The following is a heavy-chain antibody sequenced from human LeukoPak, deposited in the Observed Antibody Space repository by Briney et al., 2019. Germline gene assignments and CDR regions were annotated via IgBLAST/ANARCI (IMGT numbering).Heavy chain of an antibody. V-gene: IGHV1-18*01. Sequence: GASMKVSCKASGYSFTSYGISWVRQAPGKGLEWMGWINTYNGDKNYATKVQGRVTITTDKSKNTVYLELKSLRSDDTAVYYCARFWSQNDGGDYWGQGNVVTVSS. CDR1: GYSFTSYG. D-gene: IGHD1-1*01. CDR2: INTYNGDK. J-gene: IGHJ4*02. CDR3: ARFWSQNDGGDY.